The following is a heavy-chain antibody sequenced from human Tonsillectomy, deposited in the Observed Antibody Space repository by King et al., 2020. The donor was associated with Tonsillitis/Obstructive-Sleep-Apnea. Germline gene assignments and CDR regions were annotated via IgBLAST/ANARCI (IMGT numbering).Heavy chain of an antibody. Sequence: ITLKESGPTLVKPTQTLTLTCTFSGFSLSSSGVGVGWISQPPGKALEWLALIYWDDDKRYSPFLKSRLTITKDTPKNQVVLTMTNLDPVDTATYYCAHRPGVPAAIPGWFDPWGQGTLVTVSS. CDR1: GFSLSSSGVG. D-gene: IGHD2-2*02. J-gene: IGHJ5*02. CDR2: IYWDDDK. V-gene: IGHV2-5*02. CDR3: AHRPGVPAAIPGWFDP.